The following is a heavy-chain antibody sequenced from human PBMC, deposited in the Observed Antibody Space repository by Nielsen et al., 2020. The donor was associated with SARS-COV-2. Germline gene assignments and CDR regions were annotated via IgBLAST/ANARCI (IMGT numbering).Heavy chain of an antibody. V-gene: IGHV3-21*01. J-gene: IGHJ6*02. D-gene: IGHD2-15*01. Sequence: WIRQPPGKGLEWVSSISSSSSYIYYADSVKGRFTISRDNAKNSLYLQMNSLRAEDTAVYYCARGLRPRSGGSCRTPRSGSCYYGMDVWGQGTTVTVSS. CDR3: ARGLRPRSGGSCRTPRSGSCYYGMDV. CDR2: ISSSSSYI.